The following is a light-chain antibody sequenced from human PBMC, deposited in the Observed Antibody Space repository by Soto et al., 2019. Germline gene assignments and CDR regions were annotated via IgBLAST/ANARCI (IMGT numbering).Light chain of an antibody. Sequence: LTQPASVSGSPGQSITISCTGTSSDVGGYNYVSWFQQHPGKAPKLMIYEVSNRPSGVSNRFSGSKSGNTASLTISGLQAEDEADYYCSSYTSSSTPYVFGTGTKVTVL. CDR1: SSDVGGYNY. CDR2: EVS. V-gene: IGLV2-14*01. CDR3: SSYTSSSTPYV. J-gene: IGLJ1*01.